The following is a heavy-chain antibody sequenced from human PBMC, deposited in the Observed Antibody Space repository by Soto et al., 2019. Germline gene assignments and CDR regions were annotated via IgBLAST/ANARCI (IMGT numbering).Heavy chain of an antibody. V-gene: IGHV2-5*01. D-gene: IGHD4-4*01. J-gene: IGHJ4*02. CDR1: GFSLTTDGVG. CDR2: IYWNDEE. Sequence: QITLKESGPTLVKPTQTLTLTCTFSGFSLTTDGVGVDWIRQPPGKALEWLGLIYWNDEERYRPSLQSRLTITKDTSRNQVVLTTTNMDPVDTATYYCAHRTTVTSGINWGQGTLVTVSS. CDR3: AHRTTVTSGIN.